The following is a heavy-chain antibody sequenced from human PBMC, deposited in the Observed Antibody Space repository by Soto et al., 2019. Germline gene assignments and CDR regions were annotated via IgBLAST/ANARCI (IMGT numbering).Heavy chain of an antibody. Sequence: GGSLRLSCAASGFTFSSYAMSWVRQAPGKGLEWVSAISGSGGSTHYADSVKGRFTISRDNSKNTLYLQMNSLRAEDTAVYYCAKGYGSGSYSYYYYGMDVWGQGTTVTVSS. V-gene: IGHV3-23*01. CDR1: GFTFSSYA. CDR2: ISGSGGST. D-gene: IGHD3-10*01. CDR3: AKGYGSGSYSYYYYGMDV. J-gene: IGHJ6*02.